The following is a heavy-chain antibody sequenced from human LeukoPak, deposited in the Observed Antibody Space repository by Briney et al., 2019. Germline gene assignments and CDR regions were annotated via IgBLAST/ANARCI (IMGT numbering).Heavy chain of an antibody. CDR2: ISSSSSYI. J-gene: IGHJ4*02. CDR3: ARDFSSGPYVAY. V-gene: IGHV3-21*01. CDR1: GFTFSSYS. D-gene: IGHD6-19*01. Sequence: PGGSLRLSCAASGFTFSSYSMNWVRQAPGKGLEWVSSISSSSSYIYYADSVKGRFTISRDNAKNTLYLQMNSLRAEDTAVYYCARDFSSGPYVAYWGQGTLVTVSS.